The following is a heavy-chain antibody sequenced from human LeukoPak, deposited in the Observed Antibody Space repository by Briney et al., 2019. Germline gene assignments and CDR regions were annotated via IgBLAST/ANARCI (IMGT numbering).Heavy chain of an antibody. J-gene: IGHJ4*02. CDR2: FYIDGNT. Sequence: PGGSLRLSCGASGFXVSRYYMSWVRQAPGKGLEWVSVFYIDGNTYYADSVRGRFTISRDNSKNTLYLQMNSLRAEDTALYYCATLPTWGQGALVTVSS. D-gene: IGHD4-17*01. CDR3: ATLPT. V-gene: IGHV3-66*01. CDR1: GFXVSRYY.